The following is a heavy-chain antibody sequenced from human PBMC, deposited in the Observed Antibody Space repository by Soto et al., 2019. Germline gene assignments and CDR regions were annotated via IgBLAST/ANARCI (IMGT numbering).Heavy chain of an antibody. J-gene: IGHJ4*02. CDR1: GFTFSSYA. CDR3: ATDQGRSFDY. CDR2: ISYDGVNK. V-gene: IGHV3-30-3*01. Sequence: QVQLVESGGGVVQPGRSLRLSCEASGFTFSSYAMHWVRQAPGKGLEWVALISYDGVNKYYADSVKDRFTISRDNSKNTLFLQANSLRVADTAVYYCATDQGRSFDYWGQGALVTVSS.